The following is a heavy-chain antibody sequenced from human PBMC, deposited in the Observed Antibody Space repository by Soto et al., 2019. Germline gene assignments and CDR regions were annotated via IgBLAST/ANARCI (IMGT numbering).Heavy chain of an antibody. Sequence: ASVKVSCKASGYTFTNYAIHWVRQAPGKGLEWVGGIDAGDGKTIYAQNFQGRVTMTEDTSTDTAYMELSSLRSEDTAVYYCATSLVTKPPDVWGQGTTVTVSS. CDR2: IDAGDGKT. J-gene: IGHJ6*02. CDR3: ATSLVTKPPDV. V-gene: IGHV1-24*01. CDR1: GYTFTNYA. D-gene: IGHD4-4*01.